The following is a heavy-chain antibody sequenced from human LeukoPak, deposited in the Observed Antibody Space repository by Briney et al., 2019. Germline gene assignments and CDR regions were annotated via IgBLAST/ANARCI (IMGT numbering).Heavy chain of an antibody. D-gene: IGHD3-22*01. CDR3: ARGVSSAAFDI. CDR2: IYYSGST. J-gene: IGHJ3*02. Sequence: SETLSLTCTVSGGSISSYYWSWIRQPPGKGLEWIGYIYYSGSTNYNPSLKSRVTISVDTSKNQFSLKLSSVTAADTAVYYCARGVSSAAFDIWGQGTMVTVSS. CDR1: GGSISSYY. V-gene: IGHV4-59*01.